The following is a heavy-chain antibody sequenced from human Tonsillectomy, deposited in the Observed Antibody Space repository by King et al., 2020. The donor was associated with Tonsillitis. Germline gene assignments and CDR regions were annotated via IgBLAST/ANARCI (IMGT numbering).Heavy chain of an antibody. CDR3: ARDGAPRISFDY. CDR1: GYTFTDYY. V-gene: IGHV1-2*02. D-gene: IGHD2-15*01. Sequence: VQLVESGAEVKKPGASVNVSCKASGYTFTDYYMHWVRQAPGQGLEWMGWINPNSGGTNYAQKFQGRVTMTRDTSISTAYMDLSRLRSDDTAVYYCARDGAPRISFDYWGQGTLVTVSS. CDR2: INPNSGGT. J-gene: IGHJ4*02.